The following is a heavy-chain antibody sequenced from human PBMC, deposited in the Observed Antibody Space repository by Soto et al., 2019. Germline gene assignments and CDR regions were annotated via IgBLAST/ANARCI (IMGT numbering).Heavy chain of an antibody. CDR2: IKRETDGGTT. CDR3: TTPRSSSSWYYFGY. CDR1: GFTFSNAW. V-gene: IGHV3-15*07. D-gene: IGHD6-13*01. J-gene: IGHJ4*02. Sequence: GGSLRLSCSASGFTFSNAWMSWVRQAPGKGLEWVGRIKRETDGGTTDYAAPVKGRFTISRDDSKNTLYLQVTSLKTEDTAVYYCTTPRSSSSWYYFGYWGQGTLVTVSS.